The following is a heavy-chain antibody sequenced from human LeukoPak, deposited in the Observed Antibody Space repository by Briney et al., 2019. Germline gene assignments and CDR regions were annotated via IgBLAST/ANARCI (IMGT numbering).Heavy chain of an antibody. V-gene: IGHV4-34*01. CDR1: GGSFSGYY. CDR2: INHSGST. D-gene: IGHD6-13*01. CDR3: ARVTSIAAAGRGYFDY. J-gene: IGHJ4*02. Sequence: SETLSLTFAVYGGSFSGYYWSCIRQPPGKGLEWIGEINHSGSTNYNPSLKSRVTISVDTSKNQFSLKLSSVTAADTAVYYCARVTSIAAAGRGYFDYWGQGTLVTVSS.